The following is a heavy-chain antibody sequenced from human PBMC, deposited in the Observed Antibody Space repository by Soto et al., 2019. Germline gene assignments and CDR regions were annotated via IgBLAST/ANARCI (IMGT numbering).Heavy chain of an antibody. V-gene: IGHV1-69*08. CDR2: IIPILGIA. CDR1: GGTFSSYT. D-gene: IGHD6-13*01. Sequence: QVQLVQSGAEVKKPGSSVKVSCKASGGTFSSYTISWVRQAPGQGLEWMGRIIPILGIANYAQKFQGRVTITADKSTSTAYMELSSLRSEDTAVYYCARDPVAAAGTPSYYYYMDVWGKGTTVTVSS. J-gene: IGHJ6*03. CDR3: ARDPVAAAGTPSYYYYMDV.